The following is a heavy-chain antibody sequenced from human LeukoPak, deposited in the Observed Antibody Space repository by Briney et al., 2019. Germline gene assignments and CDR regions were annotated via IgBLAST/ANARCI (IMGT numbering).Heavy chain of an antibody. CDR2: IWYDGSNK. V-gene: IGHV3-33*01. CDR3: ARDLGYSSGHPFDY. J-gene: IGHJ4*02. D-gene: IGHD6-19*01. CDR1: GFTFSSYG. Sequence: GGSLRLSCAASGFTFSSYGMHWVRQAPGKGLEWVAVIWYDGSNKYYADSVKGRFTISRDNSKNTLYLQMNSLRAEDTALYYCARDLGYSSGHPFDYWGQGTLVTVSS.